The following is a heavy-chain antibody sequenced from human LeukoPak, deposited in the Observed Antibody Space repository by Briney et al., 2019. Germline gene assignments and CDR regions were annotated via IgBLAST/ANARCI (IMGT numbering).Heavy chain of an antibody. CDR2: ISSSSSYI. CDR1: GFTLSSYS. Sequence: GGSLRLSCAASGFTLSSYSMSWVRQAPGKGLEWVSSISSSSSYIYYADSVKGRFTISRDNAKNSLYLQMNSLRAEDTAVYYCARDGIVVVTAIPAYYYYGMDVWGQGTTVTVSS. CDR3: ARDGIVVVTAIPAYYYYGMDV. V-gene: IGHV3-21*01. D-gene: IGHD2-21*02. J-gene: IGHJ6*02.